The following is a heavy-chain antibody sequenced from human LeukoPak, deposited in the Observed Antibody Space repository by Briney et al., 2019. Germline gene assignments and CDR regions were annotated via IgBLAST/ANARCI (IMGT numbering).Heavy chain of an antibody. CDR2: ISSSSSYI. CDR1: GFTFSSYS. Sequence: GGSLRLSCAASGFTFSSYSMNWVRQAPGKRLEWVSSISSSSSYIYYADSVKGRFTISRDNAKNSLYLQMNSLRAEDTAVYYCARAIGIPYYFDYWGQGTLVTVSS. D-gene: IGHD2-21*01. CDR3: ARAIGIPYYFDY. V-gene: IGHV3-21*01. J-gene: IGHJ4*02.